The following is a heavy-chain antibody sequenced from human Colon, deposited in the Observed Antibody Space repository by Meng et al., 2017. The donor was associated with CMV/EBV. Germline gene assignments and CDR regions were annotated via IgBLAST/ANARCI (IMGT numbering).Heavy chain of an antibody. CDR2: INEDGSEI. V-gene: IGHV3-7*01. Sequence: GESLKISCEASGFTFRNTWMTWVRQAPGKGVEWVANINEDGSEIFYVDSVKGRFTISRDNAKNSVYLHMNSLSAEDTAVYYCAREQGQYTNDVDYWGQGTKVTVSS. CDR3: AREQGQYTNDVDY. CDR1: GFTFRNTW. J-gene: IGHJ4*02. D-gene: IGHD1-1*01.